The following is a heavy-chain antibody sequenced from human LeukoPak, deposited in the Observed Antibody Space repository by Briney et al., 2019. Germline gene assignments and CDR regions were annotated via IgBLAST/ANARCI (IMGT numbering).Heavy chain of an antibody. D-gene: IGHD6-19*01. CDR2: IYYSGST. J-gene: IGHJ4*02. Sequence: SETLSLTCTVSGGSISSYYWSWIRQPPGKGLEWIGYIYYSGSTNYNPSLKSRVTISVDTSKNQFSLKLSSVTATDTAVYYCASGAVAGTVDYWGQGTLVTVSS. CDR1: GGSISSYY. CDR3: ASGAVAGTVDY. V-gene: IGHV4-59*12.